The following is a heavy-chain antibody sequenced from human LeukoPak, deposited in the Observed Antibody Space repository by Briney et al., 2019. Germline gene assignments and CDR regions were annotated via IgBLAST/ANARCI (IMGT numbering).Heavy chain of an antibody. CDR2: ISVGGGDT. CDR1: GFIFSSYV. CDR3: AKLNLGEMAYFDS. J-gene: IGHJ4*02. Sequence: PGGSLRLSCEASGFIFSSYVMGWVRQAPGKRLEWVSSISVGGGDTFTADSVKGRFTITRENSKNTLYLQMMGLRVEDTAIYYCAKLNLGEMAYFDSWGQGILVTVSS. V-gene: IGHV3-23*01. D-gene: IGHD2-21*01.